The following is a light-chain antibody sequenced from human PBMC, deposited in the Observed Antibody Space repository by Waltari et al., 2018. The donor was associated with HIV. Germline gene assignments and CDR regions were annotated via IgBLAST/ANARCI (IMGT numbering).Light chain of an antibody. CDR2: EAS. CDR3: QQYNNYCT. J-gene: IGKJ2*02. V-gene: IGKV1-5*03. Sequence: DIQMTQSPSTLSASVGDRVTITCRASQSISNWLAWYQQKPGKAPKLLLYEASTLESGVPSRFSGNGSGTEFTLTISSLHPDDIATYFCQQYNNYCTFGPGTKLEIK. CDR1: QSISNW.